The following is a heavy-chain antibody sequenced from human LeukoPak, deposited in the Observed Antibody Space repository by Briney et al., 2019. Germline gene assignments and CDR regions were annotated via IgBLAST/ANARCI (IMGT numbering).Heavy chain of an antibody. CDR3: ARGPPNWGYDY. V-gene: IGHV1-8*01. CDR2: MSPNSGDT. CDR1: GYTFTSYD. D-gene: IGHD7-27*01. J-gene: IGHJ4*02. Sequence: GASVKVSCKASGYTFTSYDFNWVRQATGQRPEWMGWMSPNSGDTGYAQKFQDRVTMIRNTSISTAYMELSSLRSDDTAVYYCARGPPNWGYDYWGPGTLVTVSS.